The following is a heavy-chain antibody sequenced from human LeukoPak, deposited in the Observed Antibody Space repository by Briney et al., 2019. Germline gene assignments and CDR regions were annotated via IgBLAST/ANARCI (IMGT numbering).Heavy chain of an antibody. CDR1: GGSFSGCY. J-gene: IGHJ4*02. Sequence: SETLSLTCAVYGGSFSGCYWSWIRQPPGKGLEWIGEINHSGSTNYNPSLKSRVTISVDTSKNQFSLKLSSVTAADTAVYYCARDAYYYGSGSYSARPHYFDYWGQGTLVTVSS. CDR2: INHSGST. CDR3: ARDAYYYGSGSYSARPHYFDY. D-gene: IGHD3-10*01. V-gene: IGHV4-34*01.